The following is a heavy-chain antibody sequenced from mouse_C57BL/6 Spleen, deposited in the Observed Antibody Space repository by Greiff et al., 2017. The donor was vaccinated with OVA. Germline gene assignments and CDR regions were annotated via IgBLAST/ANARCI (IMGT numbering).Heavy chain of an antibody. CDR3: ARRDSGTLAY. CDR2: IDPSDSYT. D-gene: IGHD3-1*01. Sequence: QVQLQQPGAELVMPGASVKLSCKASGYTFTSYWMHWVKQRPGQGLEWIGEIDPSDSYTNYNQKFKGKSTLTVDKSSSTAYMQLRSLTSEDSAVYYCARRDSGTLAYWGQGTTLTVSS. J-gene: IGHJ2*01. V-gene: IGHV1-69*01. CDR1: GYTFTSYW.